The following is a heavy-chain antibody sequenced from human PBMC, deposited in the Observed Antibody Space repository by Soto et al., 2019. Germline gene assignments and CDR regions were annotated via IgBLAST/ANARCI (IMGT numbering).Heavy chain of an antibody. CDR1: GGSVNSDSSY. CDR3: ARDMHAGFTHYFDP. Sequence: PSETLSLTCTVSGGSVNSDSSYWSWIRQPPGKGLEWIGYIYYSGVTKYNPSLRGRATISLDTSKNQSSLRLNPVTAADTAVYYCARDMHAGFTHYFDPWGQGTLVTVSS. V-gene: IGHV4-61*01. CDR2: IYYSGVT. J-gene: IGHJ5*02. D-gene: IGHD1-26*01.